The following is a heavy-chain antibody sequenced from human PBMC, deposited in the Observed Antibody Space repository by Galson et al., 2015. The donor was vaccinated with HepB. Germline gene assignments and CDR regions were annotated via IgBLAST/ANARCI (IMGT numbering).Heavy chain of an antibody. CDR2: ISTGNGNT. CDR1: GYSFTYYT. J-gene: IGHJ6*02. CDR3: ARDRIMVATGIYYGMDV. D-gene: IGHD2-15*01. V-gene: IGHV1-3*04. Sequence: SVKVSCKASGYSFTYYTMHWVRQAPGQRLEWMGWISTGNGNTKYSQSFQDRVTITRDTSASTAYMELSSLTSEDTAVYYCARDRIMVATGIYYGMDVWGQGTTVTVSS.